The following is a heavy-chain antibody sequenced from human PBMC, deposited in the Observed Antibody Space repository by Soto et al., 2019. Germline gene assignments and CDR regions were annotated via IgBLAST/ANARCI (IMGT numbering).Heavy chain of an antibody. Sequence: QAQLVQSGAEVKKPGASVKVSCKASGYTFTEYYIHWVRQVPGRGLEWMGWISPNSGRTKSAQKFQGWVARTEDTSIATVYMELNGLKADDPAIYFCARRLGAAGDYFYGLDVRGQGTAVIVSS. D-gene: IGHD6-25*01. CDR3: ARRLGAAGDYFYGLDV. CDR2: ISPNSGRT. V-gene: IGHV1-2*04. CDR1: GYTFTEYY. J-gene: IGHJ6*02.